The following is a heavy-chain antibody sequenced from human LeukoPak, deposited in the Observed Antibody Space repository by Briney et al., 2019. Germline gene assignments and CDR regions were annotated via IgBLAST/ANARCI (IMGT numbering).Heavy chain of an antibody. V-gene: IGHV3-23*01. CDR3: AKGPYDLNWFDP. CDR2: ISGSGGST. Sequence: GGSLRLSCAASGFTFSSYAMSWVRQAPGKGLEWVSAISGSGGSTYYADSVKGRFTISRDDSKNTLYLQMNSLRAEDTAVYYCAKGPYDLNWFDPWGQGTLVTVSS. CDR1: GFTFSSYA. J-gene: IGHJ5*02. D-gene: IGHD5-12*01.